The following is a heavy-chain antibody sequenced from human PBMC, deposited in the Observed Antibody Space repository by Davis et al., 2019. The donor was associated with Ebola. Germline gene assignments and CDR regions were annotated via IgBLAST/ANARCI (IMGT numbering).Heavy chain of an antibody. V-gene: IGHV3-69-1*01. J-gene: IGHJ3*02. CDR1: GFIFNHYA. Sequence: GESLKISCEGSGFIFNHYAMNWVRQAPGKGLEWVSSSSSTGMYYADSVKGRFTTSRDNAKNSVFLQMRSLRADDTAMYYCVRSIITFSEPFEIWGQGTMVTVSS. CDR2: SSSTGM. D-gene: IGHD3-16*01. CDR3: VRSIITFSEPFEI.